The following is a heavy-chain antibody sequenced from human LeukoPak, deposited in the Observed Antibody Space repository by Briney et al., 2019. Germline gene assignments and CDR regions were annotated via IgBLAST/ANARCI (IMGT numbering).Heavy chain of an antibody. Sequence: GGSLRLSCAAPGFTFSSYAMSWVRQAPGKGLEWVSAISGSDSTTYYADSVKGRFTISRDNSKSTLYLQMNSLRAEDTALYYCAKDPYYDFWSGYYGYFDYWGQGTLVTVSS. CDR1: GFTFSSYA. J-gene: IGHJ4*02. V-gene: IGHV3-23*01. CDR3: AKDPYYDFWSGYYGYFDY. CDR2: ISGSDSTT. D-gene: IGHD3-3*01.